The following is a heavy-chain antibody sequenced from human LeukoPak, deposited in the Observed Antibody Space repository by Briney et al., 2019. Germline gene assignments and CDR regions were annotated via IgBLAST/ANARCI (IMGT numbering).Heavy chain of an antibody. CDR3: ARGFCTSTNCYQEEWFDP. J-gene: IGHJ5*02. CDR2: IYFSGST. V-gene: IGHV4-30-4*08. CDR1: GGSISSGYYY. D-gene: IGHD2-2*01. Sequence: SETLPLTCTVSGGSISSGYYYWSWIRQPPGKGLEWIGYIYFSGSTYYNPSLKSRVTISVHTPKNQFSLSLSSVTAADTAVYYCARGFCTSTNCYQEEWFDPWGRGTLVTVSS.